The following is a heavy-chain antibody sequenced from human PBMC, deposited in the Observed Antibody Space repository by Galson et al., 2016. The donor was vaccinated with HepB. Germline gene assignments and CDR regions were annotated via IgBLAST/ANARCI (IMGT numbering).Heavy chain of an antibody. V-gene: IGHV3-49*04. J-gene: IGHJ4*02. CDR2: IRSKTYGGTT. CDR3: RCGSHYDFDY. D-gene: IGHD1-26*01. Sequence: SLRLSCAASGFAFTDYGIHWVRQVPGKGPDWVGLIRSKTYGGTTEYAASVKGRFVISRDDSKNIAYLQINSLKADDTAVYYCRCGSHYDFDYWGQGTLVTVSS. CDR1: GFAFTDYG.